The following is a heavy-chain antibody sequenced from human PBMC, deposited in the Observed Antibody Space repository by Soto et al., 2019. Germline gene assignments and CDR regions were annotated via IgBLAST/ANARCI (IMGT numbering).Heavy chain of an antibody. CDR2: MNPNSGNT. D-gene: IGHD2-15*01. V-gene: IGHV1-8*01. J-gene: IGHJ6*02. CDR3: ARGGPVGGEIVVVVGLYYDYYGMDV. CDR1: GYTFTSYD. Sequence: QVQLVQSGAEVKKPGASVKVSCKASGYTFTSYDINWVRQATGQGLEWMGWMNPNSGNTGYAQKFQGRVTMTRNTSISKAYLELSSLRYEDTDVYYCARGGPVGGEIVVVVGLYYDYYGMDVGGQGTTVTVSS.